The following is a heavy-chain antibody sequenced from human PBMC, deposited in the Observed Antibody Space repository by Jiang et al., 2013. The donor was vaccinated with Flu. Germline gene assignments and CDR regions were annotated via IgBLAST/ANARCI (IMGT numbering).Heavy chain of an antibody. V-gene: IGHV3-7*05. CDR3: ARDMKDMDTALMAFYYYGLDV. D-gene: IGHD5-18*01. CDR2: IKQDGSEK. J-gene: IGHJ6*02. Sequence: VQLLESGGGLVQPGGSLRLSCAASGFTFSRYWMTWVRQAPGKGLEWVANIKQDGSEKYYVDSVRGRFTISRDNAKNSLYLQMNSLRAEDTAVYYCARDMKDMDTALMAFYYYGLDVWGQGTTVTVSS. CDR1: GFTFSRYW.